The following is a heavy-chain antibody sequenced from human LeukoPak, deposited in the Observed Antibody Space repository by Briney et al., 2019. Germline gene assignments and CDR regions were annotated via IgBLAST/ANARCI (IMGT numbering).Heavy chain of an antibody. Sequence: SETLSLTCTVSGGSILSRSYYWGWVRQPPGKGLEWIGSFYYNGPAYYNPSLRSRITISRDTSKNQFFLKLSSVTAADTAVYYCARGFSSTWYPPRPPFDYWGQGTLVTVSS. V-gene: IGHV4-39*07. D-gene: IGHD6-13*01. J-gene: IGHJ4*02. CDR1: GGSILSRSYY. CDR2: FYYNGPA. CDR3: ARGFSSTWYPPRPPFDY.